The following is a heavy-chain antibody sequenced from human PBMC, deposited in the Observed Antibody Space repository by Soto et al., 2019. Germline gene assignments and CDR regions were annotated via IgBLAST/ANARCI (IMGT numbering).Heavy chain of an antibody. Sequence: GGSLRLSCAASGFTFSSYAMSWVRQAPGKGLEWVSAISGSGGSTYYADSVKGRFTISRDNSKNTLYLQMNSLRAEDTAVYYCAKDPRRGDHDTDPYCSGGSCYGWYFDLWGRGTLVTVSS. CDR3: AKDPRRGDHDTDPYCSGGSCYGWYFDL. CDR2: ISGSGGST. J-gene: IGHJ2*01. CDR1: GFTFSSYA. V-gene: IGHV3-23*01. D-gene: IGHD2-15*01.